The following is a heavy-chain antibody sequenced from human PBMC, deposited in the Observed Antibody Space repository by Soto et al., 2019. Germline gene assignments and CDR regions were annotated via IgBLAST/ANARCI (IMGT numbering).Heavy chain of an antibody. CDR3: ARHSGCYYGSGSPYYYYYGMDV. J-gene: IGHJ6*02. CDR2: IYPGDSDT. D-gene: IGHD3-10*01. CDR1: GYSFTSYW. Sequence: PGESLKISCKGSGYSFTSYWIGWVRQMPGKGLEWMGFIYPGDSDTRYSPSFQGQVTISADKSISTAYLQWSSLKASDTAMYYCARHSGCYYGSGSPYYYYYGMDVWGQGTTVTVSS. V-gene: IGHV5-51*01.